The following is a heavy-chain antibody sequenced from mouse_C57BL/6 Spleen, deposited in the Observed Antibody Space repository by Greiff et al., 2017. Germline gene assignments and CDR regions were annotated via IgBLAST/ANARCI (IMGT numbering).Heavy chain of an antibody. CDR3: ARKGDTYYSNYGAMDY. D-gene: IGHD2-5*01. J-gene: IGHJ4*01. CDR1: GFNIKNTY. Sequence: EVKLEESVAELVRPGASVKLSCTASGFNIKNTYMHWVKQRPEQGLEWIGRIDPANGNTKYAPKFQGKATITADTSSNTAYLQLSSLTSEDTAIYYCARKGDTYYSNYGAMDYWGQGTSVTVSS. CDR2: IDPANGNT. V-gene: IGHV14-3*01.